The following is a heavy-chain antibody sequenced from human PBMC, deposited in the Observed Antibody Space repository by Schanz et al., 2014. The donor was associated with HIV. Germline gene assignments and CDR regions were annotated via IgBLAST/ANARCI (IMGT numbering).Heavy chain of an antibody. CDR3: VRDNHDSTWYEGYYYGMDV. CDR1: GFTFNIYG. J-gene: IGHJ6*02. CDR2: ISRDPSYI. D-gene: IGHD6-13*01. Sequence: VQLVESGGGVVQPGGSLRLSCATSGFTFNIYGLHWVRQAPGKGLEWVSSISRDPSYIYYADSVRGRFTISRDNAKNSLYLQMNSLRAEDTAVYYCVRDNHDSTWYEGYYYGMDVWGQGTTVTVSS. V-gene: IGHV3-21*06.